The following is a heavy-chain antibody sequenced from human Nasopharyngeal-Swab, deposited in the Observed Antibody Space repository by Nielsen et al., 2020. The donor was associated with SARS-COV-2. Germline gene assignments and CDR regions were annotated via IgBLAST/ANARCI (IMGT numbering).Heavy chain of an antibody. J-gene: IGHJ4*02. D-gene: IGHD1-26*01. CDR3: ARGRGGSYFSYFEY. CDR2: IWYDGSNK. V-gene: IGHV3-30*19. Sequence: GESLKISCAASGFTFSSYGMHWVRQAPGKGLEWVAVIWYDGSNKYYADSVKGRFTISRDNSKNTLYLQMNSLRGEDTAVYYCARGRGGSYFSYFEYWGQGTLVTVSS. CDR1: GFTFSSYG.